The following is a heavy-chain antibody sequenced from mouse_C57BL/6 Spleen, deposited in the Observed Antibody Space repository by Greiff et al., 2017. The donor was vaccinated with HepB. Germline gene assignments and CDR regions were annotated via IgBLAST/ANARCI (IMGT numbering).Heavy chain of an antibody. CDR3: ARGYYDYDEGTAMDY. CDR1: GYSITSGYD. J-gene: IGHJ4*01. CDR2: ISYSGST. V-gene: IGHV3-1*01. D-gene: IGHD2-4*01. Sequence: VQLQQSGPGMVKPSQSLSLTCTVTGYSITSGYDWHWMRHFPGNKLEWMGYISYSGSTNYNPSLKSRISITHDTSKNHFFLKLNSVTTEDTATYYCARGYYDYDEGTAMDYWGQGTSVTVSS.